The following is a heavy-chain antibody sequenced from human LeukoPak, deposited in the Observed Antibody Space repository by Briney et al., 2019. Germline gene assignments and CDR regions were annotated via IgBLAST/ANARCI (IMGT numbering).Heavy chain of an antibody. Sequence: GGSLRLSCAASGFTFSSYVMHWVCQAPGKGLEWVSSISSSRSYIYYADSVKGRFTISRDNAKNSLYLQMNSLRAEDTAVYYCAELGITMIGGVWGKGTTVTVSS. D-gene: IGHD3-10*02. CDR2: ISSSRSYI. J-gene: IGHJ6*04. V-gene: IGHV3-21*01. CDR1: GFTFSSYV. CDR3: AELGITMIGGV.